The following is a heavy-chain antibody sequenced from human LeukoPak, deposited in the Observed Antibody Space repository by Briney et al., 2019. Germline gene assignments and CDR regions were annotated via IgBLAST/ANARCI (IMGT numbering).Heavy chain of an antibody. J-gene: IGHJ4*02. CDR3: ARGSGSFLSFDY. Sequence: SVKVSCKASGGTFSSCAISWVRQAPGQGLEWMGRIIPILGIANYAQKFQGRVTITADKSTSTAYMELSSLRSEDTAVYYCARGSGSFLSFDYWGQGTLVTVSS. D-gene: IGHD1-26*01. V-gene: IGHV1-69*04. CDR2: IIPILGIA. CDR1: GGTFSSCA.